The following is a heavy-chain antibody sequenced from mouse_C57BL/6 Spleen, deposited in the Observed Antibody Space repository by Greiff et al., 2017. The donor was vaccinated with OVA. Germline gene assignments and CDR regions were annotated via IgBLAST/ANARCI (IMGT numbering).Heavy chain of an antibody. CDR2: IRLKSDNYAT. CDR3: TAPQGNYGYDVDAMDY. V-gene: IGHV6-3*01. CDR1: GFTFSNYW. Sequence: EVKVEESGGGLVQPGGSMKLSCVASGFTFSNYWMNWVRQSPEKGLEWVAQIRLKSDNYATHYAESVKGRFTISRDDSKSSVYLQMNNLRAEDTGIYYCTAPQGNYGYDVDAMDYWGQGTSVTVSS. D-gene: IGHD2-2*01. J-gene: IGHJ4*01.